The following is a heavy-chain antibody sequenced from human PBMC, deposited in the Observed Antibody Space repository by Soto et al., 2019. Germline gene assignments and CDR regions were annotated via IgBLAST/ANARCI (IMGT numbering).Heavy chain of an antibody. J-gene: IGHJ4*02. CDR3: ARARGYSYGYGDFDY. D-gene: IGHD5-18*01. CDR2: IIPIFGTA. CDR1: GGTFSSYA. Sequence: QVRLVQSGAEVKKPGSSVKVSCKASGGTFSSYAISWVRQAPGQGLEWMGGIIPIFGTANYAQKFHGRVTITADESTSTADMGLSSLRSEDTAVYYCARARGYSYGYGDFDYWGQGTLVTVSS. V-gene: IGHV1-69*01.